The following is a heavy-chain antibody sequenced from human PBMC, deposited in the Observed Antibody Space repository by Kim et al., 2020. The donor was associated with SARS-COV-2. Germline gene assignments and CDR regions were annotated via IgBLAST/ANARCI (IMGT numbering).Heavy chain of an antibody. CDR1: GGSISSGGYY. V-gene: IGHV4-31*03. J-gene: IGHJ4*02. CDR2: IYYSGST. D-gene: IGHD2-21*02. Sequence: SETLSLTCTVSGGSISSGGYYWSWIRQHPGKGLEWIGYIYYSGSTYYNPSLKSRVTISVDTSKNQFSLKLSSVTAADTAVYYCARGYCGGDCYVRGGSIDYWGQGTLVTVSS. CDR3: ARGYCGGDCYVRGGSIDY.